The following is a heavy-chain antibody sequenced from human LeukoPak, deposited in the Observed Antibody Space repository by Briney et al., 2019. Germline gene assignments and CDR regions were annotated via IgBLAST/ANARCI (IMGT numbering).Heavy chain of an antibody. CDR3: ARVATMVRVPLDALDV. J-gene: IGHJ3*01. CDR2: ISRSGNTI. Sequence: GGSLRLSCAISGFTFSGCELTWVRQAPGKGLEWISYISRSGNTIYYADSVKGRFTTSRDNAKNSLYLQMNSLRVEDTAVYYCARVATMVRVPLDALDVWGQGTMVSVSS. V-gene: IGHV3-48*03. CDR1: GFTFSGCE. D-gene: IGHD3-10*01.